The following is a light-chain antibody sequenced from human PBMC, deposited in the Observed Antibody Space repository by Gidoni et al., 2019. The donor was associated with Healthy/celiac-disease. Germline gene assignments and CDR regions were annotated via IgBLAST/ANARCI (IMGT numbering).Light chain of an antibody. Sequence: IQMTQSPSSLSASVGDRVTITCRASQSISSYLNWYQQKPGKAPQLLIYAASSLQSGVPSRFSGSGSGTDFTLTISSLQPEDFATYYCQQSYSTPRALTFGGGTKVEIK. CDR3: QQSYSTPRALT. J-gene: IGKJ4*01. CDR1: QSISSY. V-gene: IGKV1-39*01. CDR2: AAS.